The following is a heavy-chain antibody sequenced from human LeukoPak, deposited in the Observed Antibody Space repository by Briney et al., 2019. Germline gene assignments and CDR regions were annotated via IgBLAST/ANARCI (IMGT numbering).Heavy chain of an antibody. CDR2: IYYSGST. CDR1: GGSISSGDYY. V-gene: IGHV4-30-4*08. Sequence: KPSQTLSLTCTVSGGSISSGDYYWSWIRQPPGKGLEWIGYIYYSGSTYYNPSLKSRVTISVDTSKNQFSLKLSSVTAADTAVYYCARDKDGVWNYVYYYMDVWGKGTTVTVSS. J-gene: IGHJ6*03. CDR3: ARDKDGVWNYVYYYMDV. D-gene: IGHD1-1*01.